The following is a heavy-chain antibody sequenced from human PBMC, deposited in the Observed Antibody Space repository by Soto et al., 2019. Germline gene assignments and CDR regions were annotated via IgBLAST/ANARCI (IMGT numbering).Heavy chain of an antibody. V-gene: IGHV3-30*04. CDR1: GFTFSSYA. D-gene: IGHD2-15*01. J-gene: IGHJ6*02. CDR2: ISYDGRNK. CDR3: VGYTAYCSGCTSYSSHDMDV. Sequence: PGGSLRLSCAASGFTFSSYAMHWVRQAPGKGLEWVAVISYDGRNKYYADSVKGRFTISRDNSKNTLYLEMNSLRVEDTAVYHCVGYTAYCSGCTSYSSHDMDVWGQGTTVTVSS.